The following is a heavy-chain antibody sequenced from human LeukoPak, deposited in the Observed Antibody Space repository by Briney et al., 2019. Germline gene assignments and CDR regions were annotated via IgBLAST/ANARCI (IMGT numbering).Heavy chain of an antibody. CDR1: GGSISSYY. Sequence: SETLSLTCTVSGGSISSYYWSWIRQPAGKGLEWIGRIYTSGSTNYNPSLKSRVTMSVDTSKNQFYLRLTSVTAADTAVYYCARDGTNYRNFDYWGQGTLVTVSS. CDR3: ARDGTNYRNFDY. CDR2: IYTSGST. V-gene: IGHV4-4*07. D-gene: IGHD1-14*01. J-gene: IGHJ4*02.